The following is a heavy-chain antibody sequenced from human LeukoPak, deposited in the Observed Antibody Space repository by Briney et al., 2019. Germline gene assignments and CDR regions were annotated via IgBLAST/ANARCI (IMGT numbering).Heavy chain of an antibody. D-gene: IGHD2-8*01. J-gene: IGHJ4*02. Sequence: GASVKVSCKAFGYTFTDYHMHWVRQAAGQGVEWMGWINPNSGDTNYAQKSQGRVTMTTDTTITTAYMELSRLRSDDTAVFYCATLMAHLDYWGQGTLVTVSS. CDR2: INPNSGDT. V-gene: IGHV1-2*02. CDR3: ATLMAHLDY. CDR1: GYTFTDYH.